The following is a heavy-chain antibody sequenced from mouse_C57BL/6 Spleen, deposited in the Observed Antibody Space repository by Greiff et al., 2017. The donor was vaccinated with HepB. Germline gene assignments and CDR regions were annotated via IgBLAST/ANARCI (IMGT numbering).Heavy chain of an antibody. D-gene: IGHD1-1*01. CDR1: GYSITSGYY. V-gene: IGHV3-6*01. Sequence: ESGPGLVKPSQSLSLTCSVTGYSITSGYYWNWIRQFPGNKLEWMGYISYDGSNNYNPSLKNRISITRDTSKNQFFLKLNSVTTEDTATYYCARVGSSQNWYFDVWGTGTTVTVSS. CDR2: ISYDGSN. J-gene: IGHJ1*03. CDR3: ARVGSSQNWYFDV.